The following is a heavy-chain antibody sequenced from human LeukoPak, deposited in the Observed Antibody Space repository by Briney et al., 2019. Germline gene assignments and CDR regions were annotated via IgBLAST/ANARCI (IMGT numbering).Heavy chain of an antibody. D-gene: IGHD3-22*01. J-gene: IGHJ4*02. Sequence: PGGSLRLSCAASGFTFDDYAMHWVRQAPGKGLEWVANIKQDGSEKYYVDSVKGRFTISRDNAKNSLYLQMNSLRAEDTAVYYCARAVRLHYYDSSGYYGYWGQGTLVTVSS. CDR3: ARAVRLHYYDSSGYYGY. V-gene: IGHV3-7*01. CDR2: IKQDGSEK. CDR1: GFTFDDYA.